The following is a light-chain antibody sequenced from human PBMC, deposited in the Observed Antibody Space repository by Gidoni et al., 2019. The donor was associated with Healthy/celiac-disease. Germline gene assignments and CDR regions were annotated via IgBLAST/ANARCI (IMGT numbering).Light chain of an antibody. CDR3: QQRGT. CDR1: QSVSSY. CDR2: DAS. Sequence: EMVLTQSPATLSLSPGERATLPCRASQSVSSYLAWYQQKPGQAPRLLIYDASNRATGIPARFSGSGSGTDFTLTISSLEPEDFAVYYCQQRGTFGQGTKLEIK. V-gene: IGKV3-11*01. J-gene: IGKJ2*01.